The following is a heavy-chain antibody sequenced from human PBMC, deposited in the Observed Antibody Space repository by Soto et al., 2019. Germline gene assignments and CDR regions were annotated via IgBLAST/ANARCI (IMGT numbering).Heavy chain of an antibody. D-gene: IGHD6-19*01. J-gene: IGHJ3*01. CDR3: AKDGGYSSGWANDAFDL. CDR1: GFTFSSYG. Sequence: QVQLVESGGGVVQPGRSLRLSCAASGFTFSSYGMHWVRQAPGKGLEWGAVISYDGRKKYYADSVKGRFTISRDNSKNTLSLQMNSLRAEDTAVYYCAKDGGYSSGWANDAFDLWGRGTMVTVSS. CDR2: ISYDGRKK. V-gene: IGHV3-30*18.